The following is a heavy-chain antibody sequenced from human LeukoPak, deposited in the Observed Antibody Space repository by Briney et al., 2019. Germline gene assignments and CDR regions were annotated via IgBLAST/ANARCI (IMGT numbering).Heavy chain of an antibody. CDR2: ISYDGSDK. CDR1: GFTFSSYG. D-gene: IGHD1-26*01. V-gene: IGHV3-30*03. CDR3: AIQGSGSYINYY. Sequence: GGSLRLSCAASGFTFSSYGMSWVRQAPGKGLEWVALISYDGSDKYYADSVKGRFTISRDNSKNTLYLQMNSLRTEDTAVYYCAIQGSGSYINYYWGQGTLVTVSS. J-gene: IGHJ4*02.